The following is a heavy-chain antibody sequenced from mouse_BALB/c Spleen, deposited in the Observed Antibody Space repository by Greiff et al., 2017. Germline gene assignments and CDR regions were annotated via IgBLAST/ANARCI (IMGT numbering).Heavy chain of an antibody. D-gene: IGHD3-3*01. J-gene: IGHJ4*01. CDR2: IYPGSGNT. CDR3: ARWARDGYYAMDY. V-gene: IGHV1-77*01. CDR1: GYTFTDYY. Sequence: QVHVKQSGAELARPGASVKLSCKASGYTFTDYYINWVKQRTGQGLEWIGEIYPGSGNTYYNEKFKGKATLTADKSSSTAYMQLSSLTSEDSAVYFCARWARDGYYAMDYWGQGTSVTVSS.